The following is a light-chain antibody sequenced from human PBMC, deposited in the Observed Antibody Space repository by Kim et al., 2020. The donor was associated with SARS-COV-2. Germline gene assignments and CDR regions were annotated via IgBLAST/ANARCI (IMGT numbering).Light chain of an antibody. Sequence: DIVMTQSPDSLSVSLGERATINCKSSQSVFSTYNNKNYFAWYQQKPGQPPKLLIYWASTREFGVPDRFSGSGSGTDSTLTITSLQAEDVAVYYCQQYYTAPFTFGPGTKVDIK. V-gene: IGKV4-1*01. CDR2: WAS. J-gene: IGKJ3*01. CDR1: QSVFSTYNNKNY. CDR3: QQYYTAPFT.